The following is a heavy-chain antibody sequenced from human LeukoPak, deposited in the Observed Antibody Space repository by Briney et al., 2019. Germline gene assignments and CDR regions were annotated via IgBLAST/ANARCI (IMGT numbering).Heavy chain of an antibody. J-gene: IGHJ6*03. CDR3: ATRGPYYYGSGSYYERGYYYYYYMDV. CDR1: GFTVSSNY. Sequence: GGSLRLSCAASGFTVSSNYMSWVRQAPGKGLEWVSVIYSGGSTYYADSVKGRFTISRDNSKNTLYLQMNSLRAEDTAVYYCATRGPYYYGSGSYYERGYYYYYYMDVWGKGTTVTVSS. D-gene: IGHD3-10*01. V-gene: IGHV3-66*02. CDR2: IYSGGST.